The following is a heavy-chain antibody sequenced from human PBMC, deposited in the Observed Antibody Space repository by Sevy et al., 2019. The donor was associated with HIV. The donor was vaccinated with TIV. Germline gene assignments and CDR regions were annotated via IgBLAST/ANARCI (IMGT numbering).Heavy chain of an antibody. V-gene: IGHV4-39*01. CDR3: ARLDRTGGQSTFDH. CDR2: IYYSGAT. J-gene: IGHJ4*02. Sequence: SETLSLTCSVSGDSISSGARYWAWVRQPPGQGLDWVGSIYYSGATYYNPPLKSRVTMSVDTSKNQFSLKLSSVTAADTAVYFCARLDRTGGQSTFDHWGQGTLVTVSS. D-gene: IGHD2-2*03. CDR1: GDSISSGARY.